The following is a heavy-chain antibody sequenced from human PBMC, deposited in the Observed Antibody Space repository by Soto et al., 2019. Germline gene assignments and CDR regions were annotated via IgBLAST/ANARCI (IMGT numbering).Heavy chain of an antibody. V-gene: IGHV3-64D*08. CDR1: GFTFRSYA. CDR2: ISSNGGST. D-gene: IGHD3-3*01. Sequence: GGSLRLSCAASGFTFRSYALTWVRPAPGKGLEWVSAISSNGGSTYYADSVKGRFTISRDNSKNTLYLQMSSLRAEDTAVYYCVKDTRFGVVTHRGYYYYGMDVWGQGTTVTVSS. CDR3: VKDTRFGVVTHRGYYYYGMDV. J-gene: IGHJ6*02.